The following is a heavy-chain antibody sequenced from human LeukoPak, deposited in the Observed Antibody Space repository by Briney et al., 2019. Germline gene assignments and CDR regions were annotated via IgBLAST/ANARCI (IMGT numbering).Heavy chain of an antibody. CDR3: ATDRALWFGERSFDY. CDR1: GYTLTELS. J-gene: IGHJ4*02. V-gene: IGHV1-24*01. CDR2: FDPEDGET. Sequence: ASVKVSCKVSGYTLTELSMHWVRQAPGKGLEWMGGFDPEDGETIYAQKFQGGVTMTEDTSTDTAYMELSSLRSEDTAVYYCATDRALWFGERSFDYWGQGTLVTVSS. D-gene: IGHD3-10*01.